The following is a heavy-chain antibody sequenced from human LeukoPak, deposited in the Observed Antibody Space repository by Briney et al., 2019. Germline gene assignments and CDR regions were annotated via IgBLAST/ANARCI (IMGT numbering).Heavy chain of an antibody. CDR3: ARGQGGSFDY. J-gene: IGHJ4*02. Sequence: SETLSLTCAVYGGSFSGYYWSWIRQPPGEGLEWIGEINHSGSTNYNPSLKSRVTISVDTSKNQFSLKLSSVTAADTAVYYCARGQGGSFDYWGQGTLVTVSS. D-gene: IGHD1-26*01. CDR1: GGSFSGYY. V-gene: IGHV4-34*01. CDR2: INHSGST.